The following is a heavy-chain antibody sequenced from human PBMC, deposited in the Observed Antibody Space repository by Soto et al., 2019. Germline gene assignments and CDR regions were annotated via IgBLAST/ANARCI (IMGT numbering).Heavy chain of an antibody. Sequence: EVQLVQSGGGLVEPGGSLRLSCAASGFAFSNAWMNWVRQRPGKGLEWVGRIKSKADDESADYSAPVKGMITISRDDSRNTLYLQMNSLKAEDTGVYYCTPRITVFSVNSCWGRGTLVSVSS. CDR2: IKSKADDESA. D-gene: IGHD3-10*01. V-gene: IGHV3-15*07. CDR1: GFAFSNAW. J-gene: IGHJ4*02. CDR3: TPRITVFSVNSC.